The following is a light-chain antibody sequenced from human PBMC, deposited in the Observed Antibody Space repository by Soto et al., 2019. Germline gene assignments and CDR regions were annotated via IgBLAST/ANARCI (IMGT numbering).Light chain of an antibody. CDR1: QSVSNY. V-gene: IGKV3-11*01. CDR2: AAS. J-gene: IGKJ5*01. CDR3: QQYGSPPIT. Sequence: EIVLTQSPATLSLSPGERATLSCRASQSVSNYLAWYQQKPGQAPRLLIYAASNRATGIPARFSGSGSRTDFTLTISRLEPEDFAVYYCQQYGSPPITFGQGTRLEIK.